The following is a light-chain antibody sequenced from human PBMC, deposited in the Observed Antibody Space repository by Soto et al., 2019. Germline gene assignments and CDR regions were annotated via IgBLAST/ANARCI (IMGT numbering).Light chain of an antibody. CDR2: KAS. V-gene: IGKV1-5*03. J-gene: IGKJ4*01. CDR1: QSISSW. CDR3: QQYYTYPLT. Sequence: DIQMTQSPSTLSASVGDRVTITCRASQSISSWLAWYHQKPGRAPKLLIYKASSLESGVPSRFSGSGYGTEFTLTISSLQPDDFATYFCQQYYTYPLTFGGGTKVEIK.